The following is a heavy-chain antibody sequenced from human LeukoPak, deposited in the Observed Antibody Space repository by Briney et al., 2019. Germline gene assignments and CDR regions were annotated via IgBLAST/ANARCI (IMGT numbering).Heavy chain of an antibody. CDR1: GFTFSRHW. Sequence: PGGSLRLSCAGSGFTFSRHWMNWVRQAPGKRLEWVANIKQGGGETNYVGSVKGRFTVSRDDANKLVYLQMDSLRADDTAIYYCARGPHYGARTDHLDYWGQGTLVTVSS. D-gene: IGHD4/OR15-4a*01. CDR3: ARGPHYGARTDHLDY. J-gene: IGHJ4*02. V-gene: IGHV3-7*03. CDR2: IKQGGGET.